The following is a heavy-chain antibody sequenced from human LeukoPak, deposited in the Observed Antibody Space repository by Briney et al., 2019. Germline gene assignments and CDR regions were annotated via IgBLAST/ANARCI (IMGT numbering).Heavy chain of an antibody. Sequence: SSETLSLTCTVSGGSISSYYWSWIRQPAGKGLEWIGRIYTSGSTNYNPSLKSRVTISVDTSKNQFSLKLSSVTAADTAVYYCARGRDVTYYDFWSGRTIWGDWFDPWGQGTLVTVSS. CDR2: IYTSGST. D-gene: IGHD3-3*01. V-gene: IGHV4-4*07. J-gene: IGHJ5*02. CDR3: ARGRDVTYYDFWSGRTIWGDWFDP. CDR1: GGSISSYY.